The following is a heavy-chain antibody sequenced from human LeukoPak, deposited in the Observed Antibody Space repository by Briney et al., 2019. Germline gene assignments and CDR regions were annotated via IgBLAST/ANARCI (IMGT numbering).Heavy chain of an antibody. CDR1: GFTFSSYA. D-gene: IGHD2-15*01. CDR2: ISYDGSNK. Sequence: GRSLRLSCAASGFTFSSYAMHWVRQAPGKGLEWVAVISYDGSNKYYADSVKGRFTISRDNSKNTLYLQMNSLRAEDTAVYYCAKDQVVAAPHYYYGMDVWGQGTTVTVSS. CDR3: AKDQVVAAPHYYYGMDV. J-gene: IGHJ6*02. V-gene: IGHV3-30-3*01.